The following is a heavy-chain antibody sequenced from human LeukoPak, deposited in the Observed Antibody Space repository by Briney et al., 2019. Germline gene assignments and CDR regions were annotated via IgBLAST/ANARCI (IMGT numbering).Heavy chain of an antibody. D-gene: IGHD2/OR15-2a*01. CDR1: GGSFSGYY. CDR2: INHSGST. Sequence: SETLSLTCAVYGGSFSGYYWSWIRQPPGKGLEWIGEINHSGSTNYNPSLKSRVTISVDTSENQFSLKLSSVTAADTAVYYCASLSRPFDYWGQGTLVTVSS. V-gene: IGHV4-34*01. J-gene: IGHJ4*02. CDR3: ASLSRPFDY.